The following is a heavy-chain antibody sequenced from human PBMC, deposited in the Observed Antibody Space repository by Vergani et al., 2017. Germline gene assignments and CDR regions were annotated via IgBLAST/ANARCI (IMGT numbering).Heavy chain of an antibody. V-gene: IGHV3-66*01. J-gene: IGHJ6*03. CDR3: ARGGGPTGDSVYYYYMDV. D-gene: IGHD7-27*01. Sequence: ELQLVESGGGLVQPGGSLRLSCAASGSTVSGNYMTWVRQAPGKGLEWVSHIYSGDETYYADSVKGRVTISRDTSKNTLHLQMNSLRAEDTAVYYCARGGGPTGDSVYYYYMDVWGKGTTVTVSS. CDR2: IYSGDET. CDR1: GSTVSGNY.